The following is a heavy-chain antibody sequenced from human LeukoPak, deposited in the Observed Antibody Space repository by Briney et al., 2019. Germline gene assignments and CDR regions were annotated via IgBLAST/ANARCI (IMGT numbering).Heavy chain of an antibody. V-gene: IGHV4-31*03. Sequence: PSQTLSLTCTVSGGSISSGGYYWSWIRQHPGKGLEWIGYIYYSGSTYYNPSLKSRVTISVDTSKNQFSLKLSSVTAADTAVYYCAREAAVAGKVDYWGQGTLVTVSS. CDR1: GGSISSGGYY. J-gene: IGHJ4*02. D-gene: IGHD6-19*01. CDR2: IYYSGST. CDR3: AREAAVAGKVDY.